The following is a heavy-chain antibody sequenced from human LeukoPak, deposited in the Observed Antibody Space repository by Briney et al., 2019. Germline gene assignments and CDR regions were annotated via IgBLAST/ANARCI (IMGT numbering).Heavy chain of an antibody. D-gene: IGHD1-26*01. V-gene: IGHV4-59*11. Sequence: SETLSLTCTVSGGSISSHYWTWIRQPPGKGLEWIGNMYYSGGTNYNPSLNSRVTISVDTSKNQVSLRLSSVTAADTAVYYCARSGGSYGMDVWGQGTTVTVSS. J-gene: IGHJ6*02. CDR2: MYYSGGT. CDR3: ARSGGSYGMDV. CDR1: GGSISSHY.